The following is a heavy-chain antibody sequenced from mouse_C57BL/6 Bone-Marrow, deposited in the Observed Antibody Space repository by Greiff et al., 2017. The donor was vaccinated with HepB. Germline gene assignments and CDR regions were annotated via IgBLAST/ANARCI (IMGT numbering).Heavy chain of an antibody. Sequence: QVQLQQPGTELVKPGASVKLSCKASGYTFTSYWMHWVKQRPGQGLEWIGNINPSNGGTNYNEKFKSKATLTVDKSSSTAYMQLSSLTSEDSAVYYCARCDYGSSGRNFDVWGTGTTVTVSS. V-gene: IGHV1-53*01. CDR3: ARCDYGSSGRNFDV. CDR1: GYTFTSYW. CDR2: INPSNGGT. J-gene: IGHJ1*03. D-gene: IGHD1-1*01.